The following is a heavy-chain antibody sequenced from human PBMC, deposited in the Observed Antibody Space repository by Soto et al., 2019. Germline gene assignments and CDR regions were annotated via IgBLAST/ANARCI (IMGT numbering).Heavy chain of an antibody. Sequence: PSETLSLTCAVSGDSISTGNWWSWVRQPPGKGLEWIGEIFYSGTTNYNPSLKSRVTISVDKSRNQFSLKLNSVTAADTAVYYCGRNRIDYWGQGTLVTVSS. CDR2: IFYSGTT. CDR1: GDSISTGNW. CDR3: GRNRIDY. V-gene: IGHV4-4*02. J-gene: IGHJ4*02.